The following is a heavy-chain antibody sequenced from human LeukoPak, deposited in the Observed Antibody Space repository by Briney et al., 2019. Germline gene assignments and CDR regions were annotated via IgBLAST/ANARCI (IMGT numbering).Heavy chain of an antibody. CDR1: GFTFSNDW. J-gene: IGHJ4*02. CDR2: INGDGSGI. Sequence: PGGSLRLSCAAAGFTFSNDWMHWVRHAPGKGLVWVSRINGDGSGIAYADSVKGRFTISRDNAKNTLFLQMNSMRAEDTAVYYCAKDNKGDLPLDYWGQGTLVTVSS. V-gene: IGHV3-74*01. CDR3: AKDNKGDLPLDY. D-gene: IGHD3-10*01.